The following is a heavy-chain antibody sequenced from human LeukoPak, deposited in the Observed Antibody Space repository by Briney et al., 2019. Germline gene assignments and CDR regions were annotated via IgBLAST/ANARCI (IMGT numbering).Heavy chain of an antibody. CDR1: GFTFSSYD. CDR2: IGTAGDT. Sequence: GGSLRLSCAASGFTFSSYDMHWVRQATGKGLEWVSAIGTAGDTYYPGSVKGRFTISRENAKNSLYLQMNSLRAGDTAVYYCARGRLGEPGYGDYFYGMDVWGQETTVTVSS. V-gene: IGHV3-13*01. CDR3: ARGRLGEPGYGDYFYGMDV. J-gene: IGHJ6*02. D-gene: IGHD4-17*01.